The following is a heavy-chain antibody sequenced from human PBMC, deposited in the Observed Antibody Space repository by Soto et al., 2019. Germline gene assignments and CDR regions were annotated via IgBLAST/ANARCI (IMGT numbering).Heavy chain of an antibody. D-gene: IGHD3-22*01. Sequence: PGESLKISCKGSGYSFTSYWIGWVRQMPGKGLEWMGMIFPGDSDTRYSPSFQGQVTISADKSISTAYLQWSSLQASDTAMYYCARLFDTSGRPPGYWGQGTLVTVSS. V-gene: IGHV5-51*01. CDR1: GYSFTSYW. J-gene: IGHJ4*02. CDR2: IFPGDSDT. CDR3: ARLFDTSGRPPGY.